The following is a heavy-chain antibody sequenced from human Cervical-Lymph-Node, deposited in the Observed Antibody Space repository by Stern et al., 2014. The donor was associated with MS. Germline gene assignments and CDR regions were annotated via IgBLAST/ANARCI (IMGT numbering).Heavy chain of an antibody. CDR1: GASISNTNW. CDR3: ARVHSGYDWFDY. J-gene: IGHJ4*02. CDR2: IVHGGTT. D-gene: IGHD5-12*01. Sequence: QVQLQESGPGLVKPSGTLSLTCDVSGASISNTNWWGWVRQPPAMGLEWIGEIVHGGTTNLKSSHKSRVTMSVDKSKNQCSLELKSVTAADTAVYFCARVHSGYDWFDYWGQGILVTVSS. V-gene: IGHV4-4*02.